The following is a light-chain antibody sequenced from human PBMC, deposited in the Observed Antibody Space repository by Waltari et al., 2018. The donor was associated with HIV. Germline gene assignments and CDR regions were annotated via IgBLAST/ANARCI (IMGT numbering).Light chain of an antibody. V-gene: IGLV1-51*01. Sequence: QSVLTQPPSVSAAPGQKVTISCSGSSSNIGNNFVSWYKQLPGTAPKLLIYDNNKRPSGIPDRFSGSKSGTSATLGITGLQTGDEADYYRGTWDSSLSGVVFGGGTKLTVL. J-gene: IGLJ3*02. CDR1: SSNIGNNF. CDR2: DNN. CDR3: GTWDSSLSGVV.